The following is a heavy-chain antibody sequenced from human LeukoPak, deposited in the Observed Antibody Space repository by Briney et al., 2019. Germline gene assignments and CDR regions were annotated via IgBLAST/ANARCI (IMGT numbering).Heavy chain of an antibody. D-gene: IGHD2-2*01. Sequence: PGGSLTLSCEVSGVTFSRSAMSWVRQAPGKGLEWVSGITISGEATYNAYSVRGRFTTSIDNSKNTVYLQMSSLRVEDTAVYYCEKEEVPNDYWGQGTLVTVSS. CDR3: EKEEVPNDY. J-gene: IGHJ4*02. V-gene: IGHV3-23*01. CDR2: ITISGEAT. CDR1: GVTFSRSA.